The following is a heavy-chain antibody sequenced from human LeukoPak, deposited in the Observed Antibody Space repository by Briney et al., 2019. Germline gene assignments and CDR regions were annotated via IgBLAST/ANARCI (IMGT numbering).Heavy chain of an antibody. CDR2: IYYSGST. V-gene: IGHV4-39*07. CDR3: ARDRMGTVMVPIDY. D-gene: IGHD5-18*01. J-gene: IGHJ4*02. Sequence: SETLSLTCIVSGGFISSSSYYWGWIRQPPGKGLEWIGSIYYSGSTYYNPSLESRVTISVDTSKNQFSLKLRSVTAADTAVYYCARDRMGTVMVPIDYWGQGTLVTVSS. CDR1: GGFISSSSYY.